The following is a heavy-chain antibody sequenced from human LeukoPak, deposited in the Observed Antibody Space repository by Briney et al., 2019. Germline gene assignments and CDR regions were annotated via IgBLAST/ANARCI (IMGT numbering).Heavy chain of an antibody. CDR1: GDSISRYY. J-gene: IGHJ4*02. V-gene: IGHV4-59*12. CDR3: ARDITICGPAGGFDY. CDR2: IYYSEST. D-gene: IGHD3-3*01. Sequence: SETLSLTCTVSGDSISRYYWSWIRQPPGKGLEWIGYIYYSESTNYNPSLKSRVPISVDKSKNQFSLKLSSVTAADTAVYYCARDITICGPAGGFDYWGQGTLVTVSS.